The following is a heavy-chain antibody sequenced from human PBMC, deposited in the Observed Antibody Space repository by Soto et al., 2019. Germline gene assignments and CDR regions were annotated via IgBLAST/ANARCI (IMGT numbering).Heavy chain of an antibody. D-gene: IGHD5-18*01. Sequence: VKVSCKASGGTFSSYTISWVRQAPGQGLEWMGRIIPIFGTANYAQKFQGRVTITADESTSTAYMELSSLRSEDTAVYYCARGVQLWLEPGVYYYYGMDVWGQGTTVTVSS. CDR2: IIPIFGTA. V-gene: IGHV1-69*13. J-gene: IGHJ6*02. CDR3: ARGVQLWLEPGVYYYYGMDV. CDR1: GGTFSSYT.